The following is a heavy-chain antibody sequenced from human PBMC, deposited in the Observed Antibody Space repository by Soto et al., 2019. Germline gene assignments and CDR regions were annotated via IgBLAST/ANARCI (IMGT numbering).Heavy chain of an antibody. CDR3: AKTSLWFGELFPYYFGS. CDR2: ISGAGVST. V-gene: IGHV3-23*01. Sequence: EVHLLEAGGGLVQPGGSLRLSCAASGFTFSDCAMNWVRQAPGKGLESVSAISGAGVSTYYADSVKGRFTISRDNSKNTLYLQMNSLRAEVTAVYYCAKTSLWFGELFPYYFGSWGQGTLVTVSS. J-gene: IGHJ4*02. CDR1: GFTFSDCA. D-gene: IGHD3-10*01.